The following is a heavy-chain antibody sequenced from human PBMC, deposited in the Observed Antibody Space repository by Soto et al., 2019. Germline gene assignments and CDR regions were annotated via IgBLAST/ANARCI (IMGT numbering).Heavy chain of an antibody. J-gene: IGHJ6*02. CDR3: ARARYSSSWSVGMGV. D-gene: IGHD6-13*01. Sequence: QVQLQESGPGLVKPSQTLSLTCNVSGASISSGGYYWSWIRQHPGKGLEWIGFIYYSGTTYSNPSLKSRVTIAIDTSRTFFSLRLSSVTAADTAVYYCARARYSSSWSVGMGVWGHGTTVTVSS. V-gene: IGHV4-31*03. CDR1: GASISSGGYY. CDR2: IYYSGTT.